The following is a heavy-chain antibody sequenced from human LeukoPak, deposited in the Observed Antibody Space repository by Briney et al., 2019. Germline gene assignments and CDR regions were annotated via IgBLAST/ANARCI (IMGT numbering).Heavy chain of an antibody. Sequence: TSETLSLTCPVSSGSISSGVYYWSWIRQHPGKGLEWIGYIYYSRSTYYNPSLKSRVTISVDTSKNQFSLKLSSVTAADTAVYYCARGVRWLQLSYFDYWGQGTLVTVSS. CDR3: ARGVRWLQLSYFDY. D-gene: IGHD5-24*01. CDR2: IYYSRST. CDR1: SGSISSGVYY. J-gene: IGHJ4*02. V-gene: IGHV4-31*03.